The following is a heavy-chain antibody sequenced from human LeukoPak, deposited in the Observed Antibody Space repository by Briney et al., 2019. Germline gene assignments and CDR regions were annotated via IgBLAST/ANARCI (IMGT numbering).Heavy chain of an antibody. CDR1: GGSISSYY. V-gene: IGHV4-59*08. CDR2: IYHTGDT. CDR3: AKHTFARPFDY. J-gene: IGHJ4*02. Sequence: SETLSLTCTVSGGSISSYYWSWIRQPPGKGLEWIGYIYHTGDTNSNPSLKSRVTISLDTSKNQFSLRLSSVTAADTAVYYCAKHTFARPFDYWGQGTLVTVSS. D-gene: IGHD6-6*01.